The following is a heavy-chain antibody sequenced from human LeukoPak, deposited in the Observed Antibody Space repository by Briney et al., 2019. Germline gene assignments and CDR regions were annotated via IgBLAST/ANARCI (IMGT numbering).Heavy chain of an antibody. Sequence: GGSLRLSCAASGFTFDDYAMHWVGHAPGKGVEWVSDISWNSGSIGYADSVKGRFTISRDNAKNSLYLQMNSLRAEDMALYYCAKDEGRYSYGFLDAFDFWGQGTMVTVSS. CDR1: GFTFDDYA. CDR3: AKDEGRYSYGFLDAFDF. D-gene: IGHD5-18*01. V-gene: IGHV3-9*03. CDR2: ISWNSGSI. J-gene: IGHJ3*01.